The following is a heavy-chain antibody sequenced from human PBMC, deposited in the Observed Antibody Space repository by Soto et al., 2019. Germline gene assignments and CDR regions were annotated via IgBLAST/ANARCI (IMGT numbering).Heavy chain of an antibody. J-gene: IGHJ4*02. CDR2: ITSSGGGT. V-gene: IGHV3-23*01. D-gene: IGHD3-22*01. CDR1: GFTFINYP. Sequence: GGSLSLSCAASGFTFINYPMSWVRQAPGKGPEWVSGITSSGGGTYYADSVKGRFTISRDNSRNALYLQMTSLRAEDTAVYYCAKDPTDYDSSPLEAYWGQGTLVTVSS. CDR3: AKDPTDYDSSPLEAY.